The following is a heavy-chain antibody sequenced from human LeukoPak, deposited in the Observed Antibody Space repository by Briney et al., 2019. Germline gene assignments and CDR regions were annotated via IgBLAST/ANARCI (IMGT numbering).Heavy chain of an antibody. CDR1: GFTFSSNA. V-gene: IGHV3-23*01. J-gene: IGHJ4*02. CDR2: ISGSGSNT. D-gene: IGHD3-22*01. CDR3: ARDKGGYLDY. Sequence: PGGSLRLSCAASGFTFSSNAMSWVRQAPGKGLEWVSGISGSGSNTYYADSVKGRFTISRDSSKNTLYLQMNSLRAEDTAVYYCARDKGGYLDYWGQGTLVTVSS.